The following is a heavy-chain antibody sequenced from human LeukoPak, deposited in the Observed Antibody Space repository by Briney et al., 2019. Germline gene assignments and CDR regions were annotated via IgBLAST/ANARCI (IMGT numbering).Heavy chain of an antibody. Sequence: PSETLSLTCTVSGYSISSGYYWGWIRQPPGKGLEWIGSIYHSGSTYYNPSLKGRVTISVDTSKNQFSLKLSSVTAADTAVYYCARDMSGIAAAGRYFDYWGQGTLVTVSS. D-gene: IGHD6-13*01. CDR3: ARDMSGIAAAGRYFDY. V-gene: IGHV4-38-2*02. CDR2: IYHSGST. CDR1: GYSISSGYY. J-gene: IGHJ4*02.